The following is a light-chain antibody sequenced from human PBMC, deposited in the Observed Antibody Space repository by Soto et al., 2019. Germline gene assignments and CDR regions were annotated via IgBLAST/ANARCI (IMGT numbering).Light chain of an antibody. V-gene: IGKV3-11*01. CDR3: QQRSNWREFT. Sequence: EIVLTQSPATLSLSPGERATLSCRASQSVSSYLACYQQKPAQAPRLLIYHASNRATGIPARFSGSGSGTDFTLTISSLEPEDFAVYYCQQRSNWREFTFGPGTKVDIK. CDR2: HAS. J-gene: IGKJ3*01. CDR1: QSVSSY.